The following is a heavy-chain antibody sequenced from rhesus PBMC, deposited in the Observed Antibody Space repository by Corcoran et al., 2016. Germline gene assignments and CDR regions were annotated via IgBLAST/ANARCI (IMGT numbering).Heavy chain of an antibody. CDR3: ARAVAAGRDDAFDF. CDR1: GGSFSSSY. V-gene: IGHV4-169*01. D-gene: IGHD6-13*01. Sequence: QLQLQESGPGLVKPSEPLSVTCAVSGGSFSSSYLRWLRHAPGKGLEWIGYIYGSGSSTNYNPSLKSRVTLSVDTSKNQFSLKLSSVTAADTAVYYCARAVAAGRDDAFDFWGQGLRVTVSS. CDR2: IYGSGSST. J-gene: IGHJ3*01.